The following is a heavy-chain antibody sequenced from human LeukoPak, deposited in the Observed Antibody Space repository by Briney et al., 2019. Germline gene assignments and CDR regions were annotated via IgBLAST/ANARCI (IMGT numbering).Heavy chain of an antibody. V-gene: IGHV1-18*01. Sequence: ASVKVSCTVSGYTFTTYGISWVRQAPGQGLEWMGWINSYNDNTNHAQKFQGRVTMTTDSSTSTAYMELRSLRSDDTAVYYCASDSRLGYYGMDVWGQGTTVTVSS. CDR2: INSYNDNT. J-gene: IGHJ6*02. CDR1: GYTFTTYG. D-gene: IGHD4-11*01. CDR3: ASDSRLGYYGMDV.